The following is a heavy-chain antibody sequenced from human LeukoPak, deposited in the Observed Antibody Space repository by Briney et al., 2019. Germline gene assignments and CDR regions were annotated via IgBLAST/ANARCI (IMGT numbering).Heavy chain of an antibody. Sequence: GGSLRLSCAASGFTFSSYSMNWVRQAPGKGLEWVSYISSSSSTIYYADSVKGRFTISRHDSKNTLYLQMNSLKTEDTAVYYCTTLVTYYYDNGYFDGWGQGTLVTVSS. D-gene: IGHD3-22*01. CDR2: ISSSSSTI. J-gene: IGHJ4*02. CDR3: TTLVTYYYDNGYFDG. CDR1: GFTFSSYS. V-gene: IGHV3-48*01.